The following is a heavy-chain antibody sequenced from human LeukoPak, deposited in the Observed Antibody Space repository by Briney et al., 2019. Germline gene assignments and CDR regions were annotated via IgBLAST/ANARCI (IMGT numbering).Heavy chain of an antibody. J-gene: IGHJ3*02. CDR2: IYTSGST. D-gene: IGHD6-13*01. CDR1: GGSISSCY. V-gene: IGHV4-4*09. CDR3: ASWGSSWYMNDAFDI. Sequence: PSETLSLTCTVSGGSISSCYWSWIRQPPGKGLEWIGYIYTSGSTNYNPSLKSRVTISVDTSKNQFSLKLSSVTAADTAVYYCASWGSSWYMNDAFDIWGQGTMVTVSS.